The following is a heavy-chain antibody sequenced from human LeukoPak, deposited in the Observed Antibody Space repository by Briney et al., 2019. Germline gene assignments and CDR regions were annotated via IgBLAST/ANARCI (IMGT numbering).Heavy chain of an antibody. D-gene: IGHD3-10*01. J-gene: IGHJ4*02. Sequence: GGSLRLSCAASGFTFSSYGMHWVRQAPGKGLEWVAVISYDGSNKYYADSVKGRFTISRDNSKNTLYLQMNSLRAEDTAVYYCARDVPYYYGSGSLFYWGQGTLVTVSS. V-gene: IGHV3-30*03. CDR2: ISYDGSNK. CDR3: ARDVPYYYGSGSLFY. CDR1: GFTFSSYG.